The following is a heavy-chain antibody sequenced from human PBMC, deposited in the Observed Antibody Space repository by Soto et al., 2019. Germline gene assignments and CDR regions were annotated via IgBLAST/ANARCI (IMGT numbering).Heavy chain of an antibody. CDR3: ARGGPGGAAAGAYDFDY. J-gene: IGHJ4*02. CDR1: GGSSSAHD. CDR2: INDSGNT. D-gene: IGHD6-13*01. Sequence: SETRSVTCAVYGGSSSAHDWSWIRQPPGKGLEWIGEINDSGNTNYNPSLKSRVTISVDTSKKQFSLKLSSVTAADTALYYCARGGPGGAAAGAYDFDYWGQGTLVTVS. V-gene: IGHV4-34*01.